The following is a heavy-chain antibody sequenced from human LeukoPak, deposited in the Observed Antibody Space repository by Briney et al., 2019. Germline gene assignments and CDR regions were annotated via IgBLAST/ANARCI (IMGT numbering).Heavy chain of an antibody. Sequence: ASVKVSCKASGYTFTSYYMHWVRQAPGQGLEWMGIINPSGGSTSYAQKFQGRVTMTRDTSTSTVYMELSSLRSEDTAAYYCARDRGDSSGYYRNWFDPWGQGTLVTVSS. CDR2: INPSGGST. CDR3: ARDRGDSSGYYRNWFDP. V-gene: IGHV1-46*01. D-gene: IGHD3-22*01. J-gene: IGHJ5*02. CDR1: GYTFTSYY.